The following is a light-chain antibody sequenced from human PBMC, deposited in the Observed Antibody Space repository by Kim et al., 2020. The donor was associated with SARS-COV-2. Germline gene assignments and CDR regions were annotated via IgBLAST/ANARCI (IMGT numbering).Light chain of an antibody. CDR3: QHTWT. J-gene: IGKJ1*01. Sequence: TLSLSPGERATLSCRASQSVTTTYLAWYQQKPGQAPRHLAYGASNRAPGIPDRFSGGGSGTDFTLTISRLEPEDFVVYYCQHTWTFGQGTKVDIK. CDR2: GAS. CDR1: QSVTTTY. V-gene: IGKV3-20*01.